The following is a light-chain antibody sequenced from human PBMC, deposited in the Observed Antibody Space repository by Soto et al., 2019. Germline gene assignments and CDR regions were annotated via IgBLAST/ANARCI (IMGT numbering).Light chain of an antibody. CDR1: QGITDR. CDR2: DAS. V-gene: IGKV1-16*01. CDR3: QQYGNYPYT. J-gene: IGKJ2*01. Sequence: DIHMTRSPSSLSASVGDRVTLTCRASQGITDRLTWFQQKPGKAPKSLIYDASTLQYGVPSRFSGGGSGTDFTLTISSLQPEDSATYYCQQYGNYPYTFGLGTKLEIK.